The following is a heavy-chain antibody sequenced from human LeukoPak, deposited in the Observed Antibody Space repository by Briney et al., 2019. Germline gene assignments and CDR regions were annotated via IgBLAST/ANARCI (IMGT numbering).Heavy chain of an antibody. Sequence: GGSLRLSCAASGFTVSSNYMSWVRQAPGKGLEWVSVIYGGGSTYYADSVKGRFTISRDNAKNSLYLQMNSLRAEDTAVYYCAELGITMIGGVWGKGTTVTISS. D-gene: IGHD3-10*02. J-gene: IGHJ6*04. V-gene: IGHV3-53*01. CDR2: IYGGGST. CDR3: AELGITMIGGV. CDR1: GFTVSSNY.